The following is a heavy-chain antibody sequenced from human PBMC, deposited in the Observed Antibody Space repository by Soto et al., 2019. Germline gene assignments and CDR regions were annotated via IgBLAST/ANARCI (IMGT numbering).Heavy chain of an antibody. CDR3: ARLWGDSSGYSTEGPWFDP. CDR2: IYYSGST. J-gene: IGHJ5*02. V-gene: IGHV4-30-4*01. D-gene: IGHD3-22*01. Sequence: QVQLQESGPGLVKPSQTLSLTCTVSGGSISSGDYYWSWIRQPPGKGLEWIGYIYYSGSTYYNPSLKSRVTISVDTSKSQFSLKLSSVTAADTAVYYCARLWGDSSGYSTEGPWFDPWGQGTLVTVSS. CDR1: GGSISSGDYY.